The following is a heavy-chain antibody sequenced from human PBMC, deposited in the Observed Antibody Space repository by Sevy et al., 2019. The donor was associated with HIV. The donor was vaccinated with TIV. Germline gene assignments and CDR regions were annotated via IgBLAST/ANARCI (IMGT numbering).Heavy chain of an antibody. CDR3: ARHAPYSSSSEGVDYFDY. D-gene: IGHD6-6*01. Sequence: SETLSLTCTVSGGSISSSSYYWGWIRQPPGKGLEWIGSISYSGSTYYNPSLKSRVTISVDTSKNQFSLKLSVVTAADTAVYYCARHAPYSSSSEGVDYFDYWGQGTLVTVSS. V-gene: IGHV4-39*01. CDR1: GGSISSSSYY. J-gene: IGHJ4*02. CDR2: ISYSGST.